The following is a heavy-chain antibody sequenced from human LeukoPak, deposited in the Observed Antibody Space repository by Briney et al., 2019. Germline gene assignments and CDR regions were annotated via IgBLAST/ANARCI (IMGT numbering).Heavy chain of an antibody. CDR1: GFTFSDYH. J-gene: IGHJ4*02. CDR3: ARAVGPYDY. CDR2: ISSSSDYT. Sequence: GGSLRLSCAASGFTFSDYHMSWIRQAPGKGLEWVSYISSSSDYTNYADSVKGRFTISRDNAKKSLYLQMDSLGAEDTAVYYCARAVGPYDYWGQGTLVTVSS. V-gene: IGHV3-11*05. D-gene: IGHD3-10*01.